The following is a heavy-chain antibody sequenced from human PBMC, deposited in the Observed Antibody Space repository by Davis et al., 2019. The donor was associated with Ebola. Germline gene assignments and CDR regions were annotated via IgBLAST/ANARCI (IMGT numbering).Heavy chain of an antibody. D-gene: IGHD5-12*01. CDR2: INAGNGNT. J-gene: IGHJ3*02. CDR3: ARESLSGYDFRGAFDI. Sequence: ASVKVSCKASGYTFTSYAMHWVRQAPGQRLEWMGWINAGNGNTKYSQKFQGRVTITRDTSTSTAYMELRSLRSDDTAVYYCARESLSGYDFRGAFDIWGQGTMVTVSS. V-gene: IGHV1-3*01. CDR1: GYTFTSYA.